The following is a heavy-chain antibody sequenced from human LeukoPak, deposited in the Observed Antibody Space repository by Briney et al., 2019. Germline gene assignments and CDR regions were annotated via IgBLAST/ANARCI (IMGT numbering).Heavy chain of an antibody. CDR3: ASRGLVPTGYFDY. J-gene: IGHJ4*02. CDR2: IVVGSGDT. D-gene: IGHD3/OR15-3a*01. V-gene: IGHV1-58*02. CDR1: GFTFTSSA. Sequence: SVTLSFKASGFTFTSSAMQWVRLARGQRLEWIGWIVVGSGDTDYAQKFQERVTITRDMSTGTAYMELSSLRSEDTAVYYCASRGLVPTGYFDYWGQGTLVTVSS.